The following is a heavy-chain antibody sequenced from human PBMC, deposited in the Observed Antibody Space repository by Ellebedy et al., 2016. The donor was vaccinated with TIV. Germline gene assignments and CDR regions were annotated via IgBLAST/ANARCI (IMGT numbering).Heavy chain of an antibody. CDR2: IWYDGSNE. Sequence: GESLKISCAASGFTFSTFGMHWVRQAPGKGLEWVAVIWYDGSNEYYADSVKGRFTISRDNSKNTLYLQMSSLRAEDTAIYYCARTKYLDYWGQGTLVTVSS. V-gene: IGHV3-33*08. J-gene: IGHJ4*02. CDR1: GFTFSTFG. CDR3: ARTKYLDY.